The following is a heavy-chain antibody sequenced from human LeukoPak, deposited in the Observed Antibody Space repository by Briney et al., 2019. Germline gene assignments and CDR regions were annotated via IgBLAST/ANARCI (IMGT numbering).Heavy chain of an antibody. V-gene: IGHV4-39*01. J-gene: IGHJ3*02. D-gene: IGHD4/OR15-4a*01. CDR2: IYYSGST. CDR1: GGSISSSNYY. CDR3: ARQFPNANECFDI. Sequence: SETLSLTCTVSGGSISSSNYYWGWIRQPPGKGLEWIGSIYYSGSTYYNPSLKSRVTISVVTSKNQFSLKLSSVTAADTAVYYWARQFPNANECFDIWGQGTMVTVSS.